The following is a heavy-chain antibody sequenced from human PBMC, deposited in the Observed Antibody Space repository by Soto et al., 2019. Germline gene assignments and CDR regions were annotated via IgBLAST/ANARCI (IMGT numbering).Heavy chain of an antibody. Sequence: ASVKVSCKASGYNFNDYAIHWVRLAPGQRPEWLGLINGGNGGTKYSQNFQDRVTFTRDTSATTAYMELNGLILNDTAVYYCALSRGWFXLHSWGQGTPVTVSS. D-gene: IGHD6-19*01. CDR1: GYNFNDYA. V-gene: IGHV1-3*01. CDR2: INGGNGGT. J-gene: IGHJ4*02. CDR3: ALSRGWFXLHS.